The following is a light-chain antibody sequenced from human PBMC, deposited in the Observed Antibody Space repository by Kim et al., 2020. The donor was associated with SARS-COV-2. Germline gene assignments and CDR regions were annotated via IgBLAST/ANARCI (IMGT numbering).Light chain of an antibody. CDR2: AAS. V-gene: IGKV1-16*02. CDR1: QDISNS. J-gene: IGKJ2*01. CDR3: QQYKSYPYT. Sequence: DIQMTQPPSSLSTSVGDRVTITCRASQDISNSLAWFQQKPGKAPKSLIFAASRLQSGVPSKFSGSGSGTDFTLTISSLQPEDSATYYCQQYKSYPYTFGQGTKLEI.